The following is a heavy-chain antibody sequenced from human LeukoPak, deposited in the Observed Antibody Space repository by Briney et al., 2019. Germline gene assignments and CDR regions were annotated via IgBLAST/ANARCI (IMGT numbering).Heavy chain of an antibody. V-gene: IGHV4-4*07. D-gene: IGHD2-2*01. J-gene: IGHJ5*02. CDR1: SVSIMSYY. CDR3: ATTWGYCSSPSCHNWFDP. CDR2: VFTSGSI. Sequence: SETLSLTCTGSSVSIMSYYWSWLRPRDGQGREGVGRVFTSGSINYNPSLKSRVTMAVGTSNNQFSLKLSSVNAAGTAVYYCATTWGYCSSPSCHNWFDPWGQGTLVTVSS.